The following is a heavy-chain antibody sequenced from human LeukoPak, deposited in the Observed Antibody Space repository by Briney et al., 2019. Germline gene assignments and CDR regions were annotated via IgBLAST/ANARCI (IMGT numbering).Heavy chain of an antibody. J-gene: IGHJ4*02. CDR3: AKGSGSYYSFDC. CDR2: IYFSGST. Sequence: SETLSLTCTVPGGSISSSSYYWGWLRHPPGRGLEWIGRIYFSGSTYYNPSLKSRVTISADTSKNQFSLKLSSVTAADTAVYYCAKGSGSYYSFDCWGQGTLVTVSS. CDR1: GGSISSSSYY. V-gene: IGHV4-39*01. D-gene: IGHD3-10*01.